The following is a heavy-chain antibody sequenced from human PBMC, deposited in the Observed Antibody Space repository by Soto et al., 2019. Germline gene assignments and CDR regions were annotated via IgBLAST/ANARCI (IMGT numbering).Heavy chain of an antibody. D-gene: IGHD6-19*01. CDR2: ISGSGSSP. V-gene: IGHV3-23*01. J-gene: IGHJ4*02. CDR3: AKEGTSGLYYFDY. CDR1: GFTFSNYA. Sequence: EVQLLESGGGLVQPGGSLRLSCAASGFTFSNYAMNWVRQAPGKGLEWVSTISGSGSSPYYADSVKGRFTISRDKSKNTLYLQMDSLRAGGSAIYYCAKEGTSGLYYFDYWGQGTLVTVSS.